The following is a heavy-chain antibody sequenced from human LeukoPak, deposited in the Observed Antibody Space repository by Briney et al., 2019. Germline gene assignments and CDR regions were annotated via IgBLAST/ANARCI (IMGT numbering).Heavy chain of an antibody. D-gene: IGHD3-22*01. CDR2: ISYDGSNK. Sequence: PGGSLRLSCAASGFTFSSYAMHWVRQAPGKGLEWVAVISYDGSNKYYADSVKGRFTISRDNSKNTLYLQMNSLRAEDTAVYYCARDRERITMIVVVPGRGSFDAFDIWGQGTMVTVSS. J-gene: IGHJ3*02. CDR3: ARDRERITMIVVVPGRGSFDAFDI. CDR1: GFTFSSYA. V-gene: IGHV3-30-3*01.